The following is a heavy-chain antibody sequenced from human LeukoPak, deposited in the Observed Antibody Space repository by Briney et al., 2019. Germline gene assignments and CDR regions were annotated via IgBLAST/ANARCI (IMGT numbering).Heavy chain of an antibody. D-gene: IGHD3-10*01. CDR3: ARVGKDGSGSYYRY. Sequence: GGSLRLSCAASGFTFSSYWMHWVRQAPGKGLVWVSRINTDGSSTSYADSVKGRFTISRDNAKNTLYLQMNSLRAEDTAVYYCARVGKDGSGSYYRYWGQGTLVTVSS. CDR2: INTDGSST. V-gene: IGHV3-74*01. J-gene: IGHJ4*02. CDR1: GFTFSSYW.